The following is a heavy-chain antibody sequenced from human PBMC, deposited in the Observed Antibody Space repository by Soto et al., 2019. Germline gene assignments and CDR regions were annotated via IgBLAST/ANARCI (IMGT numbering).Heavy chain of an antibody. V-gene: IGHV2-5*02. CDR1: GLSLSTSGVA. Sequence: QITLKESGPTLVKPTQTLTLTYTFSGLSLSTSGVAVGWIRQPPGKALEWLALIYWDDDKRYSPSLKSRLTITKDTSKNQVVLTMTNMDPVDTSTYYCAHRLARGATGLYFQHWGQGTPVTVSS. D-gene: IGHD3-9*01. CDR3: AHRLARGATGLYFQH. J-gene: IGHJ1*01. CDR2: IYWDDDK.